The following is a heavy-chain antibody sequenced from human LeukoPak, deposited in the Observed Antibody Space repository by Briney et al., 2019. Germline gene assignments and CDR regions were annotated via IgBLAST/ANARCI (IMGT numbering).Heavy chain of an antibody. J-gene: IGHJ3*02. CDR2: IYTSGST. CDR3: ARDRSNAFDI. Sequence: SETLSLTCTVSGGSINSYYWSWIRQPPGKGLEWIGRIYTSGSTNYNPSLKSRVPLSVETYKNTFSVKLRSVTAADRAVYYCARDRSNAFDIWGQGTMVTVSS. V-gene: IGHV4-4*07. CDR1: GGSINSYY.